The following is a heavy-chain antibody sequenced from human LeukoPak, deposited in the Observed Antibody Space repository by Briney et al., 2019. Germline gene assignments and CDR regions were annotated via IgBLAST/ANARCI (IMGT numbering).Heavy chain of an antibody. CDR1: GFTFTNYW. Sequence: GGSLRLSCAASGFTFTNYWMGWVRQAPGKGLEWVSAISGSGGSTYYADSVKGRFIISRDNSKNTLYLQMNSLRAEDTAVYYCAKAYYDILTGYGYWGQGTLVTVSS. V-gene: IGHV3-23*01. D-gene: IGHD3-9*01. CDR3: AKAYYDILTGYGY. J-gene: IGHJ4*02. CDR2: ISGSGGST.